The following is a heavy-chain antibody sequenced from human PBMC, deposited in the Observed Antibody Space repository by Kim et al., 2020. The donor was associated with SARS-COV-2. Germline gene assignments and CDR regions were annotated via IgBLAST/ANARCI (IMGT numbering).Heavy chain of an antibody. D-gene: IGHD3-10*01. Sequence: SETLSLTCTVSGGSISSYYWSWIRQPPGKGLEWIGYIYYSGSTNYNPSLKSRVTISVDTSKNQFSLKLSSVTAADTAVYYCARTRNMGFGELFYYFDYWGQGTPVTVSS. V-gene: IGHV4-59*01. CDR3: ARTRNMGFGELFYYFDY. J-gene: IGHJ4*01. CDR1: GGSISSYY. CDR2: IYYSGST.